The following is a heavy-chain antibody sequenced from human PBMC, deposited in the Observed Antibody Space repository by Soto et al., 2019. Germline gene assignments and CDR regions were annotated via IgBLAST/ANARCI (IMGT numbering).Heavy chain of an antibody. V-gene: IGHV4-39*01. CDR1: GGSLSSSSYF. CDR3: ARHHDYYDSSGYYGQDS. J-gene: IGHJ4*02. D-gene: IGHD3-22*01. CDR2: IYYSGST. Sequence: SETLSLPCPVSGGSLSSSSYFWGWIRQPPGNGLEWIGSIYYSGSTYYNPSLKSRVTISVDTSKNQFSLKLSSVTAADTAVYYCARHHDYYDSSGYYGQDSWGQGTLVTVSS.